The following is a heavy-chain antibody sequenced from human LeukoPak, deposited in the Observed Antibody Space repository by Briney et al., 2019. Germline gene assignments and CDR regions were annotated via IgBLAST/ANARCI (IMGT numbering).Heavy chain of an antibody. J-gene: IGHJ4*02. CDR1: GYTFTGYY. CDR3: ARDPYSGYDPYFDY. V-gene: IGHV1-2*02. D-gene: IGHD5-12*01. Sequence: ASVKVSCKASGYTFTGYYMHWVRQAPGQGLEWMGWINPNNGGTNYAQKFQGRVTMTRDTSISTAYMELNRLTSDDTAVYYCARDPYSGYDPYFDYWGQGTLVTASS. CDR2: INPNNGGT.